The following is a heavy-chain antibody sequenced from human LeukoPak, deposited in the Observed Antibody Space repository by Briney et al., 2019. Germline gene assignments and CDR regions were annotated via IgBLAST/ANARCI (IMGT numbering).Heavy chain of an antibody. D-gene: IGHD2-15*01. CDR3: ARARGYCSGGSCYIDAFDI. CDR1: GYTFTSYG. J-gene: IGHJ3*02. Sequence: GASVKVSCKASGYTFTSYGISWVRQAPGQGLEWMGWISAYNGNTNYAQKLQGRVTMTTDTSTSTAYMELRSLRSDDTAVYYCARARGYCSGGSCYIDAFDIWGQGTMVTVSS. V-gene: IGHV1-18*01. CDR2: ISAYNGNT.